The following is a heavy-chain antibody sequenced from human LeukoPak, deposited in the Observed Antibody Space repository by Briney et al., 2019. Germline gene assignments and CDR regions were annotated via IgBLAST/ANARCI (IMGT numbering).Heavy chain of an antibody. CDR3: ARIHPPNDY. D-gene: IGHD5-18*01. CDR1: GGSISSGGYS. Sequence: SETLSLACAVSGGSISSGGYSWSWIRQPPGKGLEWIGYIYYSGSTYYNPSLKSRVTISVDTSKNQLSLKLSSVTAADTAVYYCARIHPPNDYWGQGTLVTVSS. V-gene: IGHV4-30-4*07. J-gene: IGHJ4*02. CDR2: IYYSGST.